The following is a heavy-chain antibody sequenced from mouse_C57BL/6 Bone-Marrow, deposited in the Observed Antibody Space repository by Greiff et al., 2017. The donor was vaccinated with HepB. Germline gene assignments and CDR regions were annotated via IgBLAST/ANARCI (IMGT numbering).Heavy chain of an antibody. CDR2: IYPGSGST. Sequence: QVQLQQSGAELVKPGASVKMSCKASGYTFTSYWITWVKQRPGQGLEWIGDIYPGSGSTNYNEKFKSKATLTVDTSSSTAYMQLSSLTSEDSAVYYCARNYYGSSPFAYWGQGTLVTVSA. CDR3: ARNYYGSSPFAY. V-gene: IGHV1-55*01. D-gene: IGHD1-1*01. J-gene: IGHJ3*01. CDR1: GYTFTSYW.